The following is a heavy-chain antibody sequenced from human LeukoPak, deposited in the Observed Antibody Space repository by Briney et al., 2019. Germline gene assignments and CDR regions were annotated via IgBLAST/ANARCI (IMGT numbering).Heavy chain of an antibody. CDR3: ARSGRGYYYYYYMDV. D-gene: IGHD3-10*01. CDR1: GASISSYY. CDR2: MSTRGST. J-gene: IGHJ6*03. V-gene: IGHV4-4*07. Sequence: NPSETLSLTCNVSGASISSYYWSWIRQPAGKGLEWIGRMSTRGSTKYNPSLKSRVTISVDTSKNQFSLKLSSVTAADTAVYYCARSGRGYYYYYYMDVWGKGTTVTISS.